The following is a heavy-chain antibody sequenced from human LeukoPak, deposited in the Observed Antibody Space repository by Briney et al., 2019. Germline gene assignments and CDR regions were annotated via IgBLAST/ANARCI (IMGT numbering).Heavy chain of an antibody. Sequence: GGSLRLSCAASGFTFSYAWMSWVRQAPGRGLEWVANIKQDGSEKYYVDSVKGRFTISRDNAKNSLYLQMNSLRAEDTAVYYCAKPLKYYDSSGFGYWGQGTLVTVSS. D-gene: IGHD3-22*01. V-gene: IGHV3-7*03. CDR3: AKPLKYYDSSGFGY. CDR2: IKQDGSEK. J-gene: IGHJ4*02. CDR1: GFTFSYAW.